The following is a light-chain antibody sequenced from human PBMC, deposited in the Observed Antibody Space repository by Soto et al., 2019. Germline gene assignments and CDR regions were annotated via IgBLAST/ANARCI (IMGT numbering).Light chain of an antibody. CDR3: SSYAGGIKWV. Sequence: QSALTQPPSASGSPGQSVTISFTGTSGDVGGYNFVSWYQQHPGKAPKFMIYEVSKRPSGVPDRFSGSKSGNTASLTVSGLQAEDEADYYCSSYAGGIKWVFGGGTKLTVL. V-gene: IGLV2-8*01. CDR2: EVS. CDR1: SGDVGGYNF. J-gene: IGLJ3*02.